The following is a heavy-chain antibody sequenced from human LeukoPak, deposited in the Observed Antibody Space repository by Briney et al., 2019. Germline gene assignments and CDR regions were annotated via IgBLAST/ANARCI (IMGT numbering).Heavy chain of an antibody. Sequence: SETLSLTCTVSGGSISSSNYYWGWIRQAPGKGLEWIGSIYYSGSTYYNPSLKSRVTISVDTSKNQFSLKLSSVTAADTAVYYCARQYYDFWNDPYNPLWYFDLWGRGTLVTVSS. CDR1: GGSISSSNYY. CDR2: IYYSGST. J-gene: IGHJ2*01. D-gene: IGHD3-3*01. V-gene: IGHV4-39*01. CDR3: ARQYYDFWNDPYNPLWYFDL.